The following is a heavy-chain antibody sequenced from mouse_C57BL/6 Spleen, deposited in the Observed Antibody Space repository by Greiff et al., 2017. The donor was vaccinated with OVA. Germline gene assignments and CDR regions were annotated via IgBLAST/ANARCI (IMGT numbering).Heavy chain of an antibody. V-gene: IGHV5-12*01. CDR2: ISNGGGST. Sequence: EVQLVESGGGLVQPGGSLKLSCAASGFTFSDYYMYWVRQTPEKRLEWVAYISNGGGSTYYPDTVKGRFTISRDNAKNTLYLQMSRLKSADTARYYCARHGSRYVGYFDVWGTGTTVTVSS. CDR1: GFTFSDYY. D-gene: IGHD1-1*01. J-gene: IGHJ1*03. CDR3: ARHGSRYVGYFDV.